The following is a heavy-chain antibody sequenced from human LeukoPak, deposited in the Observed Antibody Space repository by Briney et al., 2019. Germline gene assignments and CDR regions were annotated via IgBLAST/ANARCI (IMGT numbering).Heavy chain of an antibody. CDR1: GASISSHY. CDR2: RYNSGST. CDR3: ARQQLVGGGYYFDY. J-gene: IGHJ4*02. D-gene: IGHD6-13*01. Sequence: SETLSLTCTVSGASISSHYWSWIRQPPGKGLEWIGYRYNSGSTNYNPSLKSRVTISADTSKNQFSLKLSSVTAADTAVYYCARQQLVGGGYYFDYWGKGTLVTVSS. V-gene: IGHV4-59*08.